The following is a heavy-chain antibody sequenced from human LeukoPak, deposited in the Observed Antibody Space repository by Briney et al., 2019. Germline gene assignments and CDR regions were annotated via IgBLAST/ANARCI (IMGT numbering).Heavy chain of an antibody. V-gene: IGHV3-48*01. J-gene: IGHJ3*02. CDR2: ISSSSSTI. Sequence: GGSLRLSCAASGFTFSSYSMNWVRQAPGKGLEWVSYISSSSSTIYYADSVKGRFTISRDNAKNSLYLQMNSLRAEDTAVYYCAITIFGEERAFDIWGQGTMVTVSS. CDR3: AITIFGEERAFDI. D-gene: IGHD3-3*01. CDR1: GFTFSSYS.